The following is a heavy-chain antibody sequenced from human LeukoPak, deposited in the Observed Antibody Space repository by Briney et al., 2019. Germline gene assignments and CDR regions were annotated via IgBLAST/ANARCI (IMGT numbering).Heavy chain of an antibody. CDR3: ARVIGDYDRRGLKNPYYFDY. CDR1: GGSIRNYF. D-gene: IGHD3-22*01. Sequence: PSETLSLTCSVSGGSIRNYFWSWIRQTPGTGLEWIGYIYYSGSTNYNPSLKSRVTISVDTSKKQFSLRLSSVTAADTAVYYCARVIGDYDRRGLKNPYYFDYWGQGTLVTVSS. CDR2: IYYSGST. V-gene: IGHV4-59*01. J-gene: IGHJ4*02.